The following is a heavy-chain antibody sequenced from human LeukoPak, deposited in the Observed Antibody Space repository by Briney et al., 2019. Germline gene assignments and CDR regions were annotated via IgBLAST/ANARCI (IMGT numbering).Heavy chain of an antibody. CDR2: IYYSGST. Sequence: SETLSLTCTVSGGSISSYYWSWIRQPPGKGLEWIGYIYYSGSTNYNPSLKSRVTISVDTSKNQFSLKLSSVTAADTAVYYCARTRTNYYDSSGYYADWGQGTLVPVSS. CDR1: GGSISSYY. V-gene: IGHV4-59*01. D-gene: IGHD3-22*01. J-gene: IGHJ4*02. CDR3: ARTRTNYYDSSGYYAD.